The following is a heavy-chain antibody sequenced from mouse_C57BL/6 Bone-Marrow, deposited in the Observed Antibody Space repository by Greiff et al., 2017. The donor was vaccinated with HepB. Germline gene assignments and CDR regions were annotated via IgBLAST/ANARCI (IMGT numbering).Heavy chain of an antibody. Sequence: QVQLQQPGAELVRPGSSVKLSCKASGYTFTSYWMDWVKQSPGQGLEWIGNIYPSDSETHYNQKFKDKATLTVDKSSSTAYMQLSSLTSEDSAVYYCARHGSSYWYFDVWGTGTTVTVSS. CDR1: GYTFTSYW. V-gene: IGHV1-61*01. D-gene: IGHD1-1*01. J-gene: IGHJ1*03. CDR2: IYPSDSET. CDR3: ARHGSSYWYFDV.